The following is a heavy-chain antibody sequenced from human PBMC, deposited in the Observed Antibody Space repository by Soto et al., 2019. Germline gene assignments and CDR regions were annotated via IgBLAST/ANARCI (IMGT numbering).Heavy chain of an antibody. D-gene: IGHD3-22*01. V-gene: IGHV3-30*18. J-gene: IGHJ3*02. CDR3: AKEFFDSSGCYPSLDALDI. CDR1: GFTLGTYG. Sequence: QVQLAESGGGVVQPGRSLTITCAASGFTLGTYGMHWVRQAPGKGLEWVAVISNDGGDKYYSDSVMGRFTISRDNSKNTLFMQMNRLRAEDTAVYFCAKEFFDSSGCYPSLDALDIWGQGTVVTVSS. CDR2: ISNDGGDK.